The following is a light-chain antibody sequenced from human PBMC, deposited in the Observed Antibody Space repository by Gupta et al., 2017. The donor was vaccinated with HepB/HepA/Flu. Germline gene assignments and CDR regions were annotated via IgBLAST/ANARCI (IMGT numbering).Light chain of an antibody. CDR1: QSVSSY. J-gene: IGKJ5*01. V-gene: IGKV3-11*01. CDR2: DAS. Sequence: EIVLTQSPATLSVSPGERATLSCRASQSVSSYLAWYQQKPGQSPRLLIYDASNRATGIPARFSGSGSGTDCTLTISSLEPEDFAVYYCQPRTNWPITFGQGTRLEIK. CDR3: QPRTNWPIT.